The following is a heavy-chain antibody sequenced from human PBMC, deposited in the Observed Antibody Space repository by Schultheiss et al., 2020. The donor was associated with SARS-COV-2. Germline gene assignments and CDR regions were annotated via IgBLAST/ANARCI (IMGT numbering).Heavy chain of an antibody. CDR1: GFTFSNAW. V-gene: IGHV3-15*01. D-gene: IGHD2-2*01. CDR3: TTDRGYCSSTSCPFLLAAAGGDGMDV. Sequence: GGSLRLSCAASGFTFSNAWMSWVRQAPGKGLEWVGRIKSKTDGGTTDYAAPVKGRFTISRDDSKNTLYLQMNSLKTEDTAVYYCTTDRGYCSSTSCPFLLAAAGGDGMDVWGQGTTVTVSS. CDR2: IKSKTDGGTT. J-gene: IGHJ6*02.